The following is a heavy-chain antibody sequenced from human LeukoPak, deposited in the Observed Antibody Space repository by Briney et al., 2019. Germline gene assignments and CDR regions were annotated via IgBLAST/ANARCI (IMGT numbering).Heavy chain of an antibody. J-gene: IGHJ4*02. CDR2: IYTSGGT. D-gene: IGHD3-22*01. Sequence: SETLSLTCTVSGGSISSGSYYWSWIRQPAGKGLEWIGRIYTSGGTNYNPSLKSRVTISVDTSKNQFSLKLSSVTAADTAVYYCAREFYYDSSGYYSVYFDYWGQGTLVTVSS. V-gene: IGHV4-61*02. CDR1: GGSISSGSYY. CDR3: AREFYYDSSGYYSVYFDY.